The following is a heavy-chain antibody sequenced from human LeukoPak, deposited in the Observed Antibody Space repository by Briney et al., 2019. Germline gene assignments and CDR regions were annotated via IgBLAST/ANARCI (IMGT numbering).Heavy chain of an antibody. CDR1: GYTFTAYY. CDR3: ARDGLGRSGYDY. CDR2: INPNSGGT. Sequence: GASVKVSCKASGYTFTAYYMHWVRQAPGQGLEWMGWINPNSGGTNYAQKFQGRVTMTRDTSINTAYMELSTLKSDDTAVYYCARDGLGRSGYDYWGQGTLVTVSS. D-gene: IGHD3-3*01. J-gene: IGHJ4*02. V-gene: IGHV1-2*02.